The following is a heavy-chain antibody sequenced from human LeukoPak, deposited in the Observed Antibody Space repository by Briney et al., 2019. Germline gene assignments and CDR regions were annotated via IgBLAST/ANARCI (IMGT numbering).Heavy chain of an antibody. V-gene: IGHV1-69*05. Sequence: GASVKVSCKTSGGSFSSYAISWVRQAPGQGLEWMGGIIPMFRTPNYAQKFQGRVTITTDESTSTAYMEVSRLRSEDTAVYYCARVEYSGSYFGYWGQGTLVTVSS. CDR3: ARVEYSGSYFGY. D-gene: IGHD1-26*01. CDR2: IIPMFRTP. CDR1: GGSFSSYA. J-gene: IGHJ4*02.